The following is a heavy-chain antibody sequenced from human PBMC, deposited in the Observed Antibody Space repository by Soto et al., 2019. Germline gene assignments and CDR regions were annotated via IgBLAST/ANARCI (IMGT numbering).Heavy chain of an antibody. CDR1: GFTFSSYS. V-gene: IGHV3-21*01. D-gene: IGHD2-21*02. Sequence: EVQLVESGGGLVKPGGSLRLSCAASGFTFSSYSMNWVRQAPGKGLEWVSSISSSSSYIYYADSVKGRFTISRDNAKNSLYLQMNSLRAEDTAVYYCARGKTYCGGDCYSGAAAFDIWGQGRMVTVSS. CDR2: ISSSSSYI. CDR3: ARGKTYCGGDCYSGAAAFDI. J-gene: IGHJ3*02.